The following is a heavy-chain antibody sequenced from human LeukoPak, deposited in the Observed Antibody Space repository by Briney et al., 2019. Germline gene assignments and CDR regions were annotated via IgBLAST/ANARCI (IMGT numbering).Heavy chain of an antibody. D-gene: IGHD3-3*01. CDR1: GFTFDDYA. CDR3: AKDISDGRITIFGVVISEYSMDV. J-gene: IGHJ6*02. CDR2: ISWNSGSI. Sequence: GGSLRLSCAASGFTFDDYAMHWVRQAPGKGLEWVSGISWNSGSIGYADSVKGRFTISRDNAKNSLYLQMNSLRAEDTALYYCAKDISDGRITIFGVVISEYSMDVWGQGTTVTVSS. V-gene: IGHV3-9*01.